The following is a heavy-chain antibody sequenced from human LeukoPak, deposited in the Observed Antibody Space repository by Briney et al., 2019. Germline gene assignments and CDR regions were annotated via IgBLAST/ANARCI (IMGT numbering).Heavy chain of an antibody. CDR3: ASVSVIPYHWFDP. D-gene: IGHD2/OR15-2a*01. J-gene: IGHJ5*02. CDR2: IKQDGSEK. CDR1: GFTFSSYW. Sequence: GGSLRLSCAASGFTFSSYWMSWVRQAPGKGREWVANIKQDGSEKYYVDSVKGRFTISRDNAKNSLYLQMNSLRAEDTAVYYCASVSVIPYHWFDPWGQGTLVTVSS. V-gene: IGHV3-7*01.